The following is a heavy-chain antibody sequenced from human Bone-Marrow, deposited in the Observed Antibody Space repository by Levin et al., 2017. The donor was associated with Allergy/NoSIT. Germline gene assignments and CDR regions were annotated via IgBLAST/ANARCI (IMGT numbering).Heavy chain of an antibody. CDR1: GFTFSSYA. D-gene: IGHD5-18*01. CDR3: AKGIGYSYGYHYYYYYDGMDG. V-gene: IGHV3-23*01. CDR2: ISGSGGST. Sequence: GGSLRLSCAASGFTFSSYAMSWVRQAPGKGLEWVSAISGSGGSTYYADSVKGRFTISRDNSKNTLYLQMNSLRAEDTAVYYCAKGIGYSYGYHYYYYYDGMDGWGQGTTVTVSS. J-gene: IGHJ6*02.